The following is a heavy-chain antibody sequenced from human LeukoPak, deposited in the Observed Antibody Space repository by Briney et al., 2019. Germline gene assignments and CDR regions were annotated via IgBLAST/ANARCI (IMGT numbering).Heavy chain of an antibody. J-gene: IGHJ4*02. Sequence: GASVKVSCKASGYTFTSYYMHWVRQAPGQGLEWMGIIIPSGGSTSYAQKFQGRVTMTRDTSTSTVYMELSSLRSEDTAVYYCARDMVRGVTGYYFDYWGQGTLVTVSS. D-gene: IGHD3-10*01. CDR1: GYTFTSYY. CDR3: ARDMVRGVTGYYFDY. CDR2: IIPSGGST. V-gene: IGHV1-46*01.